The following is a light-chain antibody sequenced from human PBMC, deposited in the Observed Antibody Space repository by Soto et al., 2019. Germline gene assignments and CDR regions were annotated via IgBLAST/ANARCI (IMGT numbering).Light chain of an antibody. CDR2: KAS. Sequence: DIQMTQSPSTLPASVGDRLTITCRASQSISTWLAWYQQRPGKGPKLLIYKASNLQGGVSSRFSGSGSGTEFTLTISGLQPDDFATYHCQQYYTYPWTFGHGTKVEIK. V-gene: IGKV1-5*03. CDR1: QSISTW. CDR3: QQYYTYPWT. J-gene: IGKJ1*01.